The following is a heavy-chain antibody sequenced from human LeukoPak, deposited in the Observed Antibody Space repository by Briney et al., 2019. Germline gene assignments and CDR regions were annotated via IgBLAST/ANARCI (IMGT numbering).Heavy chain of an antibody. CDR2: MNPNSGHT. CDR1: GYTFTSHD. J-gene: IGHJ3*02. Sequence: GASVKVSCKASGYTFTSHDVNWLRQATGQGLEWLGWMNPNSGHTGFAQKFQGRVTMTRDTSISTAYMELSSLRSEDTAMYYCAMYHYDSSGPYVGAFDIWGQGIMVTVSS. D-gene: IGHD3-22*01. CDR3: AMYHYDSSGPYVGAFDI. V-gene: IGHV1-8*01.